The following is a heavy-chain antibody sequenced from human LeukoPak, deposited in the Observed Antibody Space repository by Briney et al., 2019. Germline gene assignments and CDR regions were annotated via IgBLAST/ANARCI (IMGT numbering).Heavy chain of an antibody. J-gene: IGHJ4*02. Sequence: ASVKVSCKASGYTFTGYYMHWVRQAPGQGLEWMGWINPNSGGTNYAQKFQGRVTVTRDTFISTAYMELSRLRSDDTAVYYCASEAVVPAAMGGGYWGQGTLVTVSS. V-gene: IGHV1-2*02. CDR1: GYTFTGYY. CDR3: ASEAVVPAAMGGGY. D-gene: IGHD2-2*01. CDR2: INPNSGGT.